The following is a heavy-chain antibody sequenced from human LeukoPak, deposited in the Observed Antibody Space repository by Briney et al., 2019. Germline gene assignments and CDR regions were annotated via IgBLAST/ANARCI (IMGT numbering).Heavy chain of an antibody. CDR3: ARDGSSIAPARSYFYYYMDV. CDR1: GGSISSYY. D-gene: IGHD2-2*01. J-gene: IGHJ6*03. V-gene: IGHV4-4*07. CDR2: IYTSGNT. Sequence: SETLSLTCTVSGGSISSYYWSWIRQPAGKGLEWIGRIYTSGNTNYNPSLKSRVTISVDTSKNQFSLKLSSVTAADTAVYYCARDGSSIAPARSYFYYYMDVWGRGTTVTVSS.